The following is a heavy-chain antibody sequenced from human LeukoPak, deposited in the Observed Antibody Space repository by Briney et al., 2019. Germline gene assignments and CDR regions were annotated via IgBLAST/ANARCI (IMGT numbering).Heavy chain of an antibody. Sequence: GGSLRLSCAAPGFTVRSTYMSWVRQAPGKGLEWVSVIYADGSTYYADSVKGRFTISRDNSKNTMSFQMNSLRAEDTAVYYCARGYSSGWYYFDYWGQGTLVTVSS. CDR3: ARGYSSGWYYFDY. CDR1: GFTVRSTY. V-gene: IGHV3-53*01. J-gene: IGHJ4*02. CDR2: IYADGST. D-gene: IGHD6-19*01.